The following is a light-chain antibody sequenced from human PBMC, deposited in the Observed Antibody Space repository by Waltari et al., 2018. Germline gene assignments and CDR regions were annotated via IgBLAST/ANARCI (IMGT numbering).Light chain of an antibody. CDR1: QDLDNC. V-gene: IGKV1-16*01. J-gene: IGKJ1*01. CDR2: GAS. CDR3: QQYNSYSWT. Sequence: IQVTQSPSSLSASVGDRVTITCRASQDLDNCLAWYQQKPGKAPNLLIYGASVLESGVPSRFSGSASGTEFTLSINSLQPDDFACYYCQQYNSYSWTFGQGTKVEIK.